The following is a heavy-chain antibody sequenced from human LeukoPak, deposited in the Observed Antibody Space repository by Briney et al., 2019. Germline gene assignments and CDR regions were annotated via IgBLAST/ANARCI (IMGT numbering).Heavy chain of an antibody. CDR1: GYSFTTYW. Sequence: GESLKISCQGSGYSFTTYWIGWVRQMPGKGLEWMGIIYPGDFDARYSPSFEGQVTLSVDKSISTAYLQWSSLKASDTAVYYCARRGILRKSLDYWGQGTLVTVSS. CDR3: ARRGILRKSLDY. V-gene: IGHV5-51*01. J-gene: IGHJ4*02. CDR2: IYPGDFDA. D-gene: IGHD3-9*01.